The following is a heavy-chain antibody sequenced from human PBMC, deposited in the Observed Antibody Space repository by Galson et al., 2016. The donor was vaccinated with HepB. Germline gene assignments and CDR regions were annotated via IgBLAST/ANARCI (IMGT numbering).Heavy chain of an antibody. CDR1: GFSVSSIY. CDR2: IYTAGHT. V-gene: IGHV3-53*01. J-gene: IGHJ6*02. D-gene: IGHD3-10*01. CDR3: ARLFFRGGLDV. Sequence: SLRLSCAASGFSVSSIYMSWVRQAPGKGLEWVAVIYTAGHTFYTDSVKGRFTISRDKSKNMVFLQMYNLRPEDTAVYYCARLFFRGGLDVWGQGTTVTVSS.